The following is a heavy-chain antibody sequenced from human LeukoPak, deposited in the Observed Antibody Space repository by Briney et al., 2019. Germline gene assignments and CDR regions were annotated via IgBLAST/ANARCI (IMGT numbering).Heavy chain of an antibody. CDR3: ARGEDVVVPAAMPLDY. D-gene: IGHD2-2*01. CDR2: INAGNGNT. J-gene: IGHJ4*02. V-gene: IGHV1-3*01. CDR1: GYTFISYA. Sequence: ASVKVSCKASGYTFISYAMHWVRQAPGQRLEWMGWINAGNGNTKYSQKFQGRVTITRDTSASTAYMELSSLRSEDTAVYYCARGEDVVVPAAMPLDYWGQGTLVTVSS.